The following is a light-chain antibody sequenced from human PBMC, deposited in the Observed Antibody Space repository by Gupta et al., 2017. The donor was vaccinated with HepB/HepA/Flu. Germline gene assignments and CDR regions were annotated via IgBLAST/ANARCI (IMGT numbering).Light chain of an antibody. Sequence: QAVLTQPSSLSASPGASASPTCTLRSGINVGTYRISWYQQKPGSPPQYLLRYKSDSDKQQGSGVPSRFSGSKDASANAGILLISGLQSEDEADYYCMIWNSSAYVFGTGTKVTVL. CDR3: MIWNSSAYV. J-gene: IGLJ1*01. V-gene: IGLV5-45*02. CDR1: SGINVGTYR. CDR2: YKSDSDK.